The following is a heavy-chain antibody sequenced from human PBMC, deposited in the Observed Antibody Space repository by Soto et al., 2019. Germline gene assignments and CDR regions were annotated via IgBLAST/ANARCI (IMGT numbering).Heavy chain of an antibody. D-gene: IGHD4-17*01. J-gene: IGHJ4*02. V-gene: IGHV4-59*08. CDR3: ARRYGAYFDY. CDR1: GGSISSYY. CDR2: IYYSGST. Sequence: QVQLQESGPGLVKPSETLSLTCTVSGGSISSYYWSWIRQPPGKGLEWIGYIYYSGSTNYNPSLTGRVTISVDTSKNQFSLKPSSVTAADTAVYYCARRYGAYFDYWGQGTLVTVSS.